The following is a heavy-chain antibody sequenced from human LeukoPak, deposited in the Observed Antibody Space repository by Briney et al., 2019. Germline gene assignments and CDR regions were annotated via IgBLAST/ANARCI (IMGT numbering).Heavy chain of an antibody. CDR1: GYTLTELF. CDR3: ATQRPDIVLMVYARDAFDI. CDR2: FDPEDGET. V-gene: IGHV1-24*01. Sequence: ASVKVSCKVSGYTLTELFMHWVRQAPGKGLEWMGGFDPEDGETIYAQKFQGRVTMTEDTSTDTAYMELSSLRSEDTAVYYCATQRPDIVLMVYARDAFDIWGQGTMITVSP. D-gene: IGHD2-8*01. J-gene: IGHJ3*02.